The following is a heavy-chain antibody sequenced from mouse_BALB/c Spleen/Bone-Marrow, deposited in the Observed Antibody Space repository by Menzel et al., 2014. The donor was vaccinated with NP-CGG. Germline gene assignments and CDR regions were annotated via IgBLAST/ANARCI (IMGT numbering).Heavy chain of an antibody. Sequence: VQLQESGAELVKPGASVKLSCKASGYTFTSYYMYWVKQGPGQGLEWIGEINPSNGGTNFNEKFKSKATLTVDKSSSTAYMQLSSLTSEDSAVYYCTRYGNYYFDYWGQGTTLTVSP. CDR2: INPSNGGT. CDR3: TRYGNYYFDY. V-gene: IGHV1S81*02. D-gene: IGHD2-1*01. CDR1: GYTFTSYY. J-gene: IGHJ2*01.